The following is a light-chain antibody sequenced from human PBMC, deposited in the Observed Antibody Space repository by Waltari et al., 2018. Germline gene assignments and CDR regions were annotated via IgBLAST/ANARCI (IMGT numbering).Light chain of an antibody. CDR3: QQRSNWPLT. CDR2: DAS. Sequence: RATLSCRASQSVSSYLAWYQQKPGQAPRLLIYDASNRATGIPARFSGSGSGTDFTLTISSLEPEDFAVYYCQQRSNWPLTFGGGTKVDIK. V-gene: IGKV3-11*01. CDR1: QSVSSY. J-gene: IGKJ4*01.